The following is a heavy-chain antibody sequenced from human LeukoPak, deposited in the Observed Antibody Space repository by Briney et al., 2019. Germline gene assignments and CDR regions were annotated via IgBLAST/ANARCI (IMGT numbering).Heavy chain of an antibody. CDR1: GGSIRSGDYC. Sequence: PSETLSLTCTVSGGSIRSGDYCWSWIRQPPGKGLEWIGYIHYSGSTYYYNPSLKSRVTISDDTSKNRFSLKLSSVTAADTAVYYCARDSGDWFDPWGQGTLVTVSS. CDR3: ARDSGDWFDP. D-gene: IGHD3-10*01. CDR2: IHYSGSTY. V-gene: IGHV4-30-4*01. J-gene: IGHJ5*02.